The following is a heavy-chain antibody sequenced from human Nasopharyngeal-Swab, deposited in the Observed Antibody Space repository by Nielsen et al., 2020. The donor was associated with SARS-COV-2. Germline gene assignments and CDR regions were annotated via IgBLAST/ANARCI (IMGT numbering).Heavy chain of an antibody. V-gene: IGHV6-1*01. CDR3: AREEQWLVRGEVYYYYGMDV. CDR1: GDSVSSNSAA. J-gene: IGHJ6*02. Sequence: SCAISGDSVSSNSAAWNWIRQSPSRGLEWLGRTYYRSKWYNDYAVSVKSRITINPDTSKNQFSLQLNSVTPEDTAVYYCAREEQWLVRGEVYYYYGMDVWGQGTTVTVSS. CDR2: TYYRSKWYN. D-gene: IGHD6-19*01.